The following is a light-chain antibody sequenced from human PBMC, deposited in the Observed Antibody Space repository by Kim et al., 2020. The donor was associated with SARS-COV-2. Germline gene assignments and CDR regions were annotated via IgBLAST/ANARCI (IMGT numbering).Light chain of an antibody. J-gene: IGKJ2*01. CDR2: GAS. Sequence: LSPGEGATLSCRAMQSVSSSYLAWYQQRPGQAPRLLISGASSRATDIPDRFTGSGSGTDFTLTISRLEPEDFAVYYCQQYGSSPYTFGQGTKLEI. CDR3: QQYGSSPYT. V-gene: IGKV3-20*01. CDR1: QSVSSSY.